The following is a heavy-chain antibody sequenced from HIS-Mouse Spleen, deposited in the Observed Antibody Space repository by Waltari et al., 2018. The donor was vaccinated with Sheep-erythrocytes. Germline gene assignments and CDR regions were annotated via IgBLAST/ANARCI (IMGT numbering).Heavy chain of an antibody. CDR3: ARSGDSSGYDFWSGYYTPDAFDI. J-gene: IGHJ3*02. V-gene: IGHV4-59*01. CDR1: GGSISSYY. Sequence: QVQLQESGPGLVKPSETLSLTCTVSGGSISSYYWSWIRQPPGKGLEWSGYIYYSGSTNSNPPLKSRVTISVDTSKNQFSLKLSSVTAADTAVYYCARSGDSSGYDFWSGYYTPDAFDIWGQGTMVTVSS. CDR2: IYYSGST. D-gene: IGHD3-3*01.